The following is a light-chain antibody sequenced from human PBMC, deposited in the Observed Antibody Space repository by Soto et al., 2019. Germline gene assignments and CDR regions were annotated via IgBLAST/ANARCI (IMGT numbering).Light chain of an antibody. CDR3: QQYASSPLT. CDR2: GAS. V-gene: IGKV3-20*01. CDR1: QSVRSSY. J-gene: IGKJ4*01. Sequence: EIVLTQSPGTLSLSSGERVTLSCRASQSVRSSYLAWYQKKPGEAPSLLIHGASSRATGIPDRFGGSGSGTDFTLTISMLEPEDFEVYYCQQYASSPLTCGGGTKVEIK.